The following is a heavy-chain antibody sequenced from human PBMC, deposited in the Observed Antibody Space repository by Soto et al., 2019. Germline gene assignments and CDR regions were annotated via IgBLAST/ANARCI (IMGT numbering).Heavy chain of an antibody. J-gene: IGHJ4*02. CDR2: ISWDGGNT. D-gene: IGHD7-27*01. CDR3: AKDIRMSGNWAPTLEY. V-gene: IGHV3-43*01. Sequence: GGSLRLSCAASGFTFDDYTMHWVRQAPGKGLEWVSLISWDGGNTYYADSVKGRFTISRDNSKNSLYLQMNSLRTGDTALYYCAKDIRMSGNWAPTLEYWGQGTLVTVSS. CDR1: GFTFDDYT.